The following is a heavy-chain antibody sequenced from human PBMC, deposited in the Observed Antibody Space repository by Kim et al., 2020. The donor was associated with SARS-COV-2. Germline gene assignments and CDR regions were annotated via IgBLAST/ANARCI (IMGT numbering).Heavy chain of an antibody. CDR3: ARDGVPRGSRRGTTSYYGMDV. Sequence: GGSLRLSCAASGFTFSSYSMNWVRQAPGKGLEWVSSISSSSSYIYYADSVKGRFTISRDKDKNSLYLQMNSLRAEDTAVYYCARDGVPRGSRRGTTSYYGMDVWGQGTTVTVSS. J-gene: IGHJ6*02. V-gene: IGHV3-21*01. CDR1: GFTFSSYS. CDR2: ISSSSSYI. D-gene: IGHD1-26*01.